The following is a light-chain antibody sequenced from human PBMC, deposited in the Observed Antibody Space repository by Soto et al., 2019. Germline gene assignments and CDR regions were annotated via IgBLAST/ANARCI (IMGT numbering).Light chain of an antibody. CDR3: QQSYNFPRT. V-gene: IGKV3-11*01. Sequence: EIVLTQSPATLSLSPGERATLSCRASQSVSSYLAWYQQKPGQAPRLLIYDASNRATGIPARFSGSGSGTDFTLTISSLEPEDFATYYCQQSYNFPRTFGQGTTV. CDR2: DAS. J-gene: IGKJ1*01. CDR1: QSVSSY.